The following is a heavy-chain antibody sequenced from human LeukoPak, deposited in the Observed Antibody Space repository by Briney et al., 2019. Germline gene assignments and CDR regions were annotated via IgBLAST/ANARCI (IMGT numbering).Heavy chain of an antibody. CDR3: ARVPNSGGWPYFDY. V-gene: IGHV1-2*02. D-gene: IGHD6-19*01. CDR1: GYTFTGYY. J-gene: IGHJ4*02. Sequence: ASVTVSCKASGYTFTGYYMHWVRQAPGQGLEWMGWINPNSGGTNYAQKFQGRVTMTRDTSISTAYMELSRLRSDDTAVYYCARVPNSGGWPYFDYWGQGTLVTVSS. CDR2: INPNSGGT.